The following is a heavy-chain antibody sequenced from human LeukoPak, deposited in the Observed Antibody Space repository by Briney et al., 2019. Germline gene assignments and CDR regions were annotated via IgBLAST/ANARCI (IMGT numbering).Heavy chain of an antibody. CDR3: ARVYSNYASAFDI. J-gene: IGHJ3*02. CDR1: GYTFTGYY. D-gene: IGHD4-11*01. V-gene: IGHV1-2*02. Sequence: ASVKVSCKASGYTFTGYYMHWVRQAPGQGLEWMGWINPNSGGTNYAQKFQGRVTMTRDTSISTAYMELSRLRSDDTAVYYCARVYSNYASAFDIWGQGTMVTVSS. CDR2: INPNSGGT.